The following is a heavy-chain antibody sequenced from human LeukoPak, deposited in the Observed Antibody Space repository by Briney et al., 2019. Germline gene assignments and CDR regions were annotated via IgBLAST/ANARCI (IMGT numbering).Heavy chain of an antibody. D-gene: IGHD6-19*01. J-gene: IGHJ2*01. CDR2: ICYSGST. Sequence: SETLSLTCSVSGGSISSNGYYWGWIRQPPGKGLEWIGSICYSGSTFDNPSLKSRVTISMDKSRNQFSLKLSSVTAADTAVYYCASNQWPSWYFDLWGRGTLVTVSA. V-gene: IGHV4-39*07. CDR1: GGSISSNGYY. CDR3: ASNQWPSWYFDL.